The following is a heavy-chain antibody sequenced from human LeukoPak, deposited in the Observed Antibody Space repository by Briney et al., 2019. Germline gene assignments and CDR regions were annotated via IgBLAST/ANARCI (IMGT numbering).Heavy chain of an antibody. V-gene: IGHV4-59*08. J-gene: IGHJ4*02. CDR2: IYYSGST. Sequence: SETLSLTCTVSGGSISSYYWSWIRQPPGKGLEWIGYIYYSGSTNYNPSLKSRVTISVDTSKNQFSLKLSSVTAADTAVYYCARQGLSSSWRIGFDYWGQGTLVTVSS. CDR3: ARQGLSSSWRIGFDY. D-gene: IGHD6-13*01. CDR1: GGSISSYY.